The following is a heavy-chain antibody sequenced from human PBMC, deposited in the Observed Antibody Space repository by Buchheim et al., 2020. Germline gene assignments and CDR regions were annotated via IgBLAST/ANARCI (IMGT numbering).Heavy chain of an antibody. CDR3: ARDGCSSGSCYSGGYYYGLDI. J-gene: IGHJ6*04. D-gene: IGHD2-15*01. V-gene: IGHV3-66*02. Sequence: EVQLVESGGGWVHAGGSLRLSCAASGFAVISNYMSWVRQAPGKGLEWVSIIYSGGSTYYAASAMGRFTISRDDFNNNAHLQMDSLRPEETAVYYCARDGCSSGSCYSGGYYYGLDIWGKGTT. CDR2: IYSGGST. CDR1: GFAVISNY.